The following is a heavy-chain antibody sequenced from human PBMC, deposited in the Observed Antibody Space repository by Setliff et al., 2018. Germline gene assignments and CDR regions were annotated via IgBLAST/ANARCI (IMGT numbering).Heavy chain of an antibody. D-gene: IGHD3-9*01. J-gene: IGHJ4*02. Sequence: PGGSLRLSCAASEFSLSDFHMHWVRQAPGKGLEWVGRVRRKTNSYATAYSASLKGRFTISRDDSKNTAYLQMNSLQSEDTAVYYCVRQDILTGYYAFGYWGQGTLVTVSS. CDR1: EFSLSDFH. V-gene: IGHV3-73*01. CDR2: VRRKTNSYAT. CDR3: VRQDILTGYYAFGY.